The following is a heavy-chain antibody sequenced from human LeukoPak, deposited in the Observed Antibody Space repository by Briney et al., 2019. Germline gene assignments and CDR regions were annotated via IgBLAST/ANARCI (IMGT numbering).Heavy chain of an antibody. D-gene: IGHD1-26*01. J-gene: IGHJ3*02. CDR1: GFTFSSYE. CDR3: AREGLGSYSDAFDI. V-gene: IGHV3-48*03. Sequence: GGSLRLSCAASGFTFSSYEMNWVRQAPGKGLEWVSYISSSGSMIYYADSVKGRFTVSRDNAKNSLYLQMNSLRAEDTAVYYCAREGLGSYSDAFDIWGQGTMVTVSS. CDR2: ISSSGSMI.